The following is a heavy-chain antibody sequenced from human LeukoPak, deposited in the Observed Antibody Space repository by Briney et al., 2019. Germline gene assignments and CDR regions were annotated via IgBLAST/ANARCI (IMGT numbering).Heavy chain of an antibody. D-gene: IGHD6-13*01. CDR2: ISWNSGSI. V-gene: IGHV3-9*01. CDR1: GFTFDDYA. J-gene: IGHJ4*02. CDR3: AKAPYSSSWYVFDY. Sequence: GGSLRLSCAASGFTFDDYAMNWVRQAPGKGLEWVSGISWNSGSIGYADSVKGRFTISRDNAKNSLYLQMNSLRAEDTALYYCAKAPYSSSWYVFDYWGQGTLVTVSS.